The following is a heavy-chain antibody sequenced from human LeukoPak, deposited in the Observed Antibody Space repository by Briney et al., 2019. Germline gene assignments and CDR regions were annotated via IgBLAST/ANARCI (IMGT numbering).Heavy chain of an antibody. CDR1: GASFSGYY. V-gene: IGHV4-34*01. D-gene: IGHD3-10*01. Sequence: SETLSLTCAVYGASFSGYYWSWIRQPPGKGLEWIGEINHSGSTNYNPSLKSRVTISVDTSKNQFSLKLSSVTAADTAVYYCARGTGSYALGYYYYYMDVWGKGTTVTVSS. CDR3: ARGTGSYALGYYYYYMDV. CDR2: INHSGST. J-gene: IGHJ6*03.